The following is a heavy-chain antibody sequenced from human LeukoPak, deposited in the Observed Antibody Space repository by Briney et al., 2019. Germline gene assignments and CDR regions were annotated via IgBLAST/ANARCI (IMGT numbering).Heavy chain of an antibody. CDR2: IYYSGST. CDR3: ARGFRHRLNDFGPFDP. CDR1: GGSISSGGYY. D-gene: IGHD3-3*01. Sequence: SETLSLTCTVSGGSISSGGYYWSWIRQRPGKGLEWIGYIYYSGSTYYNPSLKSRVTISVDTSKNQFSLKLSSVTAADTAVYYCARGFRHRLNDFGPFDPWGQGTLVTVSS. J-gene: IGHJ5*02. V-gene: IGHV4-31*03.